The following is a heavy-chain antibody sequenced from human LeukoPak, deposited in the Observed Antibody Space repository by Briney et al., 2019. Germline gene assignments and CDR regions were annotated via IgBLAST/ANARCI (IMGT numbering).Heavy chain of an antibody. V-gene: IGHV3-23*01. D-gene: IGHD1-26*01. CDR1: GFTFSSYG. CDR2: ISGSGGST. Sequence: GGSLRLSCAASGFTFSSYGMSWVRQAPGKGLEWVSAISGSGGSTYYADSVKGRFTISRDNAKNSLYLQMNSLRAEDTAVYYCARYRFVVGATDSFDIWGQGTMVTVSS. J-gene: IGHJ3*02. CDR3: ARYRFVVGATDSFDI.